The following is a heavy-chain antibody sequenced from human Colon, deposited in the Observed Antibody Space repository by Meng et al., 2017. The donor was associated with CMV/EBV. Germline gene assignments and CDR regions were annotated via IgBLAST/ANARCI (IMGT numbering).Heavy chain of an antibody. Sequence: SETLSLTCSVSGGSTNSFYWTWIRQPPGKGLEWIGHFSSSGSTDYNPSLKSRVIISGDTATNQFSLTLSSVTSADTAVYYCARLDRGVSHGYGVFDSWGQGTLVTVSS. J-gene: IGHJ4*02. V-gene: IGHV4-59*01. CDR3: ARLDRGVSHGYGVFDS. D-gene: IGHD5-18*01. CDR1: GGSTNSFY. CDR2: FSSSGST.